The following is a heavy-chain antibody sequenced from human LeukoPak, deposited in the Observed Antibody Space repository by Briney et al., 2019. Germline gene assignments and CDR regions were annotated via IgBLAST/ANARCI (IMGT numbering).Heavy chain of an antibody. Sequence: GGSLRLSCAASGFTFSNYNMNWVRRAPGKGLEWVSYISSSRSTIYYADSVKGRFTISRDNAKNSLYLQMNSLRDEDTAVYYCARDYGDSGEYFDYWGQGTLVTVSS. CDR3: ARDYGDSGEYFDY. D-gene: IGHD4-17*01. V-gene: IGHV3-48*02. J-gene: IGHJ4*02. CDR2: ISSSRSTI. CDR1: GFTFSNYN.